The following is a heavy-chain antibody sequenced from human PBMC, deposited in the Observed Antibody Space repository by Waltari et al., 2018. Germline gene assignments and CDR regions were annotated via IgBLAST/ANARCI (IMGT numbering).Heavy chain of an antibody. D-gene: IGHD6-13*01. V-gene: IGHV4-34*01. CDR2: INHSEST. J-gene: IGHJ3*02. Sequence: QVQLQQWGAGLLKPSETLSLTCAVYGGSFSGYYWSWIRQPPGKGLEWIGEINHSESTNYNPSLKSRVTISVDTSKNQFSLKLSSVTAADTAVYYCASAIAAAGNEDAFDIWGQGTMVTVSS. CDR3: ASAIAAAGNEDAFDI. CDR1: GGSFSGYY.